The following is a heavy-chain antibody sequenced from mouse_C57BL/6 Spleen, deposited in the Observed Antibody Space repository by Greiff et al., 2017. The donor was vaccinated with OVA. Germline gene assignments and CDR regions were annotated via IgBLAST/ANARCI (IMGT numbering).Heavy chain of an antibody. D-gene: IGHD1-1*01. CDR2: ISGGGGNT. V-gene: IGHV5-9*01. J-gene: IGHJ4*01. CDR1: GFTFSSYT. CDR3: ARHQYYYGTCYAMDY. Sequence: EVQLVESGGGLVKPGGSLTLSCAASGFTFSSYTMSWVRQTPEKRLEWVATISGGGGNTSYPDRVKGRFIISRANAKNTLYLQMSSLRSEDTAFYDCARHQYYYGTCYAMDYWGQGTSVTVSS.